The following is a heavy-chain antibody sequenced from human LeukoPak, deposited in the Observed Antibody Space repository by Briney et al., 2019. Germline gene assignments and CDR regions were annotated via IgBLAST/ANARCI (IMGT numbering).Heavy chain of an antibody. Sequence: GGSLRLSCAASGFTFSSYAMSWVRQAPGKGLEWVSAISGSGGSTYYADSVKGRFTISRDNSKNTLYLQMNSLRAEDTVVYYCAKAPPTPDTAMVTPFDYWGQGTLVTVSS. D-gene: IGHD5-18*01. V-gene: IGHV3-23*01. CDR3: AKAPPTPDTAMVTPFDY. CDR1: GFTFSSYA. CDR2: ISGSGGST. J-gene: IGHJ4*02.